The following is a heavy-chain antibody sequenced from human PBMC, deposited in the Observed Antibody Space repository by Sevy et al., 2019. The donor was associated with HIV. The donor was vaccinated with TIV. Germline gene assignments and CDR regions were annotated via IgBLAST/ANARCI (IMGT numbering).Heavy chain of an antibody. CDR1: GYTFTSYA. J-gene: IGHJ6*03. V-gene: IGHV1-3*01. D-gene: IGHD6-19*01. Sequence: ASVKVSCKASGYTFTSYAMHWVRQAPGQRLEWMGWINAGNGNTKYPQKFQGRVTITRDTSASTAYMELSSLRSEDTAVYYCARDPAIAVAGTDNYYYYYMDVWGKGTTVTVSS. CDR2: INAGNGNT. CDR3: ARDPAIAVAGTDNYYYYYMDV.